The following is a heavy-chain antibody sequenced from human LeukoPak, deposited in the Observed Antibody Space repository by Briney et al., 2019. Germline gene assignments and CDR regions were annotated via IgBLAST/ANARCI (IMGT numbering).Heavy chain of an antibody. V-gene: IGHV4-38-2*02. Sequence: SETLSLTCTVSGYSISSGYYWGWIRQPPGKGLEWIGYIYHSGSTYYNPSLQSRVTISVHTSKNQFSLKLSSVTAADTAVYYCARQNTPMGEYYFDYWGQGTLVTVSS. J-gene: IGHJ4*02. CDR1: GYSISSGYY. D-gene: IGHD5-18*01. CDR3: ARQNTPMGEYYFDY. CDR2: IYHSGST.